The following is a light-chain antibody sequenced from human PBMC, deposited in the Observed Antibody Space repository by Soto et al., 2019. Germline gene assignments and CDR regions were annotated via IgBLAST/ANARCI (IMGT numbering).Light chain of an antibody. V-gene: IGLV1-44*01. CDR3: AAWDDSLNRVV. J-gene: IGLJ2*01. CDR2: SNN. Sequence: QSVLTQPPSASGTPGQRVTISCSGSSSNIGSNTVNWYQQLPGTAPKLLIYSNNQRPSGVPDRFSGSKSGTSASLAFSGLQSEDEADYYCAAWDDSLNRVVFGAGTQLTVL. CDR1: SSNIGSNT.